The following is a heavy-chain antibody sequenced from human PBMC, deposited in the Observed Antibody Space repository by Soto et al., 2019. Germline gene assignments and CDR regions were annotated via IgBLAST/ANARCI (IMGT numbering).Heavy chain of an antibody. CDR3: ARTLFGWGIWFDP. D-gene: IGHD3-16*01. V-gene: IGHV4-59*01. CDR1: GGSISSYY. Sequence: QVQLQESGPGLVKPSETLSLTCTVSGGSISSYYWSWIRQPPGKGLEWIGYIYYSGSTNYHPSLESRVTISVDTSKNQFSLKLSSVTAADTAVYYCARTLFGWGIWFDPWGQGTLVTVSS. CDR2: IYYSGST. J-gene: IGHJ5*02.